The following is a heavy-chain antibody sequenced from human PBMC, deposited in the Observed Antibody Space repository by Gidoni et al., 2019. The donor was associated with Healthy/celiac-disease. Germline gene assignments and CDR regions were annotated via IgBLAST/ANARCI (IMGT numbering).Heavy chain of an antibody. CDR1: GGTFSSYA. CDR3: ARDGAYCGGDCYSAYYYGMDV. Sequence: QVQLVQSGAEVKKPGSSVKVSCKASGGTFSSYAISWVRQAPGQGLEWMGRIIPILGIANYAQKFQGRVTITADKSTSTAYMELSSLRSEDTAVYYCARDGAYCGGDCYSAYYYGMDVWGQGTTVTVSS. J-gene: IGHJ6*02. CDR2: IIPILGIA. V-gene: IGHV1-69*09. D-gene: IGHD2-21*02.